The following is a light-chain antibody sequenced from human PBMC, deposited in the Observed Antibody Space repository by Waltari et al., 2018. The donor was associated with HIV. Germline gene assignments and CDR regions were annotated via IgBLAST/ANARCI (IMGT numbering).Light chain of an antibody. CDR3: MQALETPWT. J-gene: IGKJ1*01. CDR1: QSLRHSNGYNY. Sequence: DIILTQSPLSLPATPGEPASISCRSNQSLRHSNGYNYLDWYLQKPGQSPCLLISLGSDRASGVPDRFSGSKSGTDFILKISKVEAEDVGVYYCMQALETPWTFGQGTKVEI. CDR2: LGS. V-gene: IGKV2-28*01.